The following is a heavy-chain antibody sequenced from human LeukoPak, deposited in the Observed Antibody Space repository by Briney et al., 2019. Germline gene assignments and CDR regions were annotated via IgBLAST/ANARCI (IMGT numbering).Heavy chain of an antibody. J-gene: IGHJ4*02. Sequence: GGSLRLSCAASGFTFSSYAMSWVRQAPGKGLEWVSVISNSGGSTFYADSVKGRFTTSRDNSKNTLYLQMNSLRAEDTAVYYCAKDASSGGYSGYGDYWGQGTLVTVSS. CDR2: ISNSGGST. CDR3: AKDASSGGYSGYGDY. V-gene: IGHV3-23*01. CDR1: GFTFSSYA. D-gene: IGHD5-12*01.